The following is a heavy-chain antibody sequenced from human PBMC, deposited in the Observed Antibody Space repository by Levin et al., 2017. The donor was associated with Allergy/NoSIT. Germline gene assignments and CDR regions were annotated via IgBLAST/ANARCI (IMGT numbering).Heavy chain of an antibody. D-gene: IGHD4-17*01. CDR3: ARGGPPNPDHGDCSGAYKGHDVGV. CDR2: IDPSSGDI. Sequence: PEASVKVSCKASGYSFSSYYMHWVRQAPGQGPEWMGVIDPSSGDIGYAQKFQGRVTMTRDTSTGTVYMDLRSLTSEDTAVYYCARGGPPNPDHGDCSGAYKGHDVGVWGQGTTVTVSS. CDR1: GYSFSSYY. J-gene: IGHJ6*02. V-gene: IGHV1-46*01.